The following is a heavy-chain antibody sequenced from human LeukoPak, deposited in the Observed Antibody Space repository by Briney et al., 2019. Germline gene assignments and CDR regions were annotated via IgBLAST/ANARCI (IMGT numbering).Heavy chain of an antibody. J-gene: IGHJ4*02. D-gene: IGHD4-11*01. CDR1: GFTFSNYW. CDR2: IKQDGSEK. V-gene: IGHV3-7*01. Sequence: GGSLRLSCVASGFTFSNYWMSWVRQAPGKGLEWVANIKQDGSEKYCVDSVKGRFTISRDNAKDTLYLQMNSLRAEDTAVYYCTGHHQAYSRTYWGQGTLVTVSS. CDR3: TGHHQAYSRTY.